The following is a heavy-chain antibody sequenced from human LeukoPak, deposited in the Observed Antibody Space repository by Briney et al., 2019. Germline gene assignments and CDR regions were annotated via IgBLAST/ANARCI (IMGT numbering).Heavy chain of an antibody. CDR1: GGSISSGSYY. CDR3: ARAGGGIVGPRRAFDI. D-gene: IGHD1-26*01. CDR2: IYTSGST. J-gene: IGHJ3*02. V-gene: IGHV4-61*02. Sequence: PSQTLSLTCTVSGGSISSGSYYWSWIRQPAGKGLEWIGRIYTSGSTNYNPSLKSRVTISVDTSKNQFSLKLSSVTAADTAVYYCARAGGGIVGPRRAFDIWGQGTMVTVSS.